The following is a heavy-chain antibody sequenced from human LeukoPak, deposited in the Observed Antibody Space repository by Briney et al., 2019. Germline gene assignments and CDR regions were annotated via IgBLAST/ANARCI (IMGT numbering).Heavy chain of an antibody. J-gene: IGHJ4*02. V-gene: IGHV1-46*01. Sequence: ASVKVSCKASGYTFSSYYVHWVRQAPGQGLEWTGMIIPSDGFTSYAQKFQGRVTMTRDMSTSTVYMELSSLRSDDTAVYFCATTLVGVAHLHYWGQGTLVTVSS. CDR1: GYTFSSYY. CDR2: IIPSDGFT. CDR3: ATTLVGVAHLHY. D-gene: IGHD1-26*01.